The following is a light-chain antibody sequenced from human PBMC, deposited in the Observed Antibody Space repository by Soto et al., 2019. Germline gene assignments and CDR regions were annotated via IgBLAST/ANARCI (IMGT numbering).Light chain of an antibody. CDR2: DVS. CDR1: SSDVGDYNY. CDR3: SSYTSSSTLVV. J-gene: IGLJ1*01. Sequence: QSVLTQSASVSGSPGQSITISCTGTSSDVGDYNYVSWYQQHPGKAPKLMIYDVSNRPSGVSNRFSGSKSGNTASLTISGLQAEDEADYYCSSYTSSSTLVVFGTGTKLTVL. V-gene: IGLV2-14*01.